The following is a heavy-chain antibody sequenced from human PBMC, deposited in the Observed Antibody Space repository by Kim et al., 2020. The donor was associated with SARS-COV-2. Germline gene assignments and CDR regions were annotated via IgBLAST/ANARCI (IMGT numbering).Heavy chain of an antibody. CDR2: ISYDGSNK. J-gene: IGHJ5*02. D-gene: IGHD6-13*01. CDR1: GFTFSSYG. Sequence: GGSLRLSCAASGFTFSSYGMHWVRQAPGKGLEWVAVISYDGSNKYYADSVKGRFTISRDNSKNTLYLQMNSLRAEDTAVYYCARDRGSSWEQNWFDPWGQGTLVTVSS. CDR3: ARDRGSSWEQNWFDP. V-gene: IGHV3-33*05.